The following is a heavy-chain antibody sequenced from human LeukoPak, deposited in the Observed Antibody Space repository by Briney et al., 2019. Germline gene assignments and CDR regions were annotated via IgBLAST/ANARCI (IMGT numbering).Heavy chain of an antibody. Sequence: GGPLRLSCAASGFTSSSYAMSWVRQAPGKGLEWVSPISGSGGNTYYADSVKGRFTISRDNSKNTLYLQMNSLRAEDTAVYYCAKDLGSGYYYYYGMDVWGQGTTVTVSS. CDR1: GFTSSSYA. V-gene: IGHV3-23*01. D-gene: IGHD2-15*01. CDR3: AKDLGSGYYYYYGMDV. J-gene: IGHJ6*02. CDR2: ISGSGGNT.